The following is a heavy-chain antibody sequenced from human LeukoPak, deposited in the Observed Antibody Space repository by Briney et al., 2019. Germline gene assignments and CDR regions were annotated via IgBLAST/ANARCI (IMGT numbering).Heavy chain of an antibody. D-gene: IGHD2-2*01. CDR2: IYTSGST. J-gene: IGHJ2*01. CDR1: GGSISSYY. V-gene: IGHV4-4*07. CDR3: ARGPLSSDYWYFDL. Sequence: PSETLSLTCTVSGGSISSYYWSWIRQPAGKGLEWIGRIYTSGSTNYNPSLKSRVTMSVDTSKNQFSLKLSSVTAADTAVYYCARGPLSSDYWYFDLWAVAPWSLSPQ.